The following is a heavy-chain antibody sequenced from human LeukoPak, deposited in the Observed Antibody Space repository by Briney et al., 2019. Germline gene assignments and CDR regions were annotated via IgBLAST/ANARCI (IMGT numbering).Heavy chain of an antibody. D-gene: IGHD6-13*01. V-gene: IGHV4-59*01. CDR1: GGSISSYY. CDR3: ARDRLIEAADDYYYYGMDV. J-gene: IGHJ6*02. CDR2: IYYSGST. Sequence: SETLSLTCTVSGGSISSYYWSWIRQPPGKGLEWIGYIYYSGSTNYNPSLKSRVTISVDTSKNQFSLKLSSVTAADTAVYYCARDRLIEAADDYYYYGMDVWGQGTTVTVSS.